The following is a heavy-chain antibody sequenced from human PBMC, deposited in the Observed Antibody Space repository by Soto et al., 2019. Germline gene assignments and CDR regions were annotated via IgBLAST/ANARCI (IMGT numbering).Heavy chain of an antibody. CDR3: ANGRYHDFWSGYYQFDY. D-gene: IGHD3-3*01. V-gene: IGHV1-3*01. CDR1: GYTFSGYV. J-gene: IGHJ4*02. Sequence: QVHLVQSGAEVKKPGASVKLSCKASGYTFSGYVMHWLRQAPGQRLEWMGWINAGNANTQYSQKFQGRVTITRETSASAVYLELSSLRSEDTAVYYCANGRYHDFWSGYYQFDYWGQGTLVTVSS. CDR2: INAGNANT.